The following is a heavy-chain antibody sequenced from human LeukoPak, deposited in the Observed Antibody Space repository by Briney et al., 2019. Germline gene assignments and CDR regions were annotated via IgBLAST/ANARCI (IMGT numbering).Heavy chain of an antibody. Sequence: SETLSLTCSVSGDSISSSSSYWGWIRQPPGKGLEWIGSIYYSGSTYYNTSLKSRVTISVDTSKNQFSLKLSSVTAADTAVYYCARGRSNFGVVGNWFDPWGQGTLVTVSS. CDR1: GDSISSSSSY. CDR3: ARGRSNFGVVGNWFDP. D-gene: IGHD3-3*01. CDR2: IYYSGST. V-gene: IGHV4-39*01. J-gene: IGHJ5*02.